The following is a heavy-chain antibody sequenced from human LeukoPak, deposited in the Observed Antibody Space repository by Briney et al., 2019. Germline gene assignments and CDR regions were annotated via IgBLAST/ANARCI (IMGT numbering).Heavy chain of an antibody. CDR3: ARPNRVLTGYYYLGYYGMDV. D-gene: IGHD3-9*01. V-gene: IGHV1-69*13. CDR1: GGTFSSYA. J-gene: IGHJ6*02. CDR2: IIPIFGTA. Sequence: SVKVSCKASGGTFSSYAISWVRQAPGQGLEWMGGIIPIFGTANYAQKFQGRVTITADESTSTAYMELSSLRSEDTAVYYCARPNRVLTGYYYLGYYGMDVWGQGTTVTVSS.